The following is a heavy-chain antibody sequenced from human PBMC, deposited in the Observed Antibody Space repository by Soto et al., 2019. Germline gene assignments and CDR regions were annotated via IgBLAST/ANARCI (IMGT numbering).Heavy chain of an antibody. Sequence: QVQLVESGGGVVQPGRSLRLSCAASGFTFSSYGLHRVRQAPGKGLEWVAVISYDGSNKYYADSVKGRFTISRDNSKNTLYLQMNSLRAEDTAVYYCAKRGVYGYCSGGSCYRATNYYYYMDVWGKGTTVTVSS. V-gene: IGHV3-30*18. J-gene: IGHJ6*03. CDR2: ISYDGSNK. CDR1: GFTFSSYG. D-gene: IGHD2-15*01. CDR3: AKRGVYGYCSGGSCYRATNYYYYMDV.